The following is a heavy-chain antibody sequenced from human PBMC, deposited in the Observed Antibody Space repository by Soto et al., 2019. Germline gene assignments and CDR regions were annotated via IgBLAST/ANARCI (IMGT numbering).Heavy chain of an antibody. Sequence: PSETLSLTCAVSGGSISIPDWCSCVRQPPGKGLEWIGETYHTGTTNYNPSLQSRVTTSVDKSKNQFSLTLSSVTAADTAVYFCARGPPPGHYYGSGTSYWGPGTLVTVSS. V-gene: IGHV4-4*02. CDR2: TYHTGTT. CDR1: GGSISIPDW. J-gene: IGHJ4*02. CDR3: ARGPPPGHYYGSGTSY. D-gene: IGHD3-10*01.